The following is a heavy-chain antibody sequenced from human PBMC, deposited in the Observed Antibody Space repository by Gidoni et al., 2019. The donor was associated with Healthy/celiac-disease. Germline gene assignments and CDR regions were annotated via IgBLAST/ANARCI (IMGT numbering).Heavy chain of an antibody. V-gene: IGHV5-51*01. D-gene: IGHD2-15*01. J-gene: IGHJ4*02. CDR2: IYPGDADT. CDR3: ARRYCSGGSCYHVDY. CDR1: GYSFTSYW. Sequence: EVQLVQSGAEVKKPGESLKISCKGSGYSFTSYWIGWVRLMPGKGLGWMGIIYPGDADTRYSPSFQGQVTISADKSISTAYLQWSSLKASDTAMYYCARRYCSGGSCYHVDYWGQGTLVTVSS.